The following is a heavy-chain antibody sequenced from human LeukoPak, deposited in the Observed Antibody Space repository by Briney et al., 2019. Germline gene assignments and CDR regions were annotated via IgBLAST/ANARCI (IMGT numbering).Heavy chain of an antibody. CDR3: VKEQGSGSYRTADY. D-gene: IGHD3-10*01. CDR2: ITYDGDTT. Sequence: GGSLRLSCAASGFTFSSCGMHWVRQAPGKGLEWVAVITYDGDTTYFEDSVKGRFTISRDTSKSTLYLQMNSLGAEDTAVYYCVKEQGSGSYRTADYWGQGTLVTVSS. V-gene: IGHV3-30*18. CDR1: GFTFSSCG. J-gene: IGHJ4*02.